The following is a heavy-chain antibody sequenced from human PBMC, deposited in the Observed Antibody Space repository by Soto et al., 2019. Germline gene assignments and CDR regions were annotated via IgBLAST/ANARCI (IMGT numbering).Heavy chain of an antibody. CDR1: GDTFTTNF. CDR3: ASRVLCDMDV. D-gene: IGHD2-21*01. J-gene: IGHJ6*02. CDR2: INPNSGAT. V-gene: IGHV1-46*01. Sequence: QEQLVQSGAEVKEPGASLKVSCKASGDTFTTNFIHWVRQAPGQGLEWMGRINPNSGATLYAQKFQGRLTLTTDTSTSTVYLDLHGLKPEDSAVDYCASRVLCDMDVWGQGTTVTVSS.